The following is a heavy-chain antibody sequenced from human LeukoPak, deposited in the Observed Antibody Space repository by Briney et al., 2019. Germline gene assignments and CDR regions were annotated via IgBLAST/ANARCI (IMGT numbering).Heavy chain of an antibody. V-gene: IGHV3-48*01. Sequence: GGSLRLSCAASGFTFSSYSMNWVRQAPGKGLEWVSYISSSSSTIYYAGSVKGRFTISRDNAKNSLFLQMNSLRAEDTAVYYCARSRGSSGSYPFDYWGQGSLVTVSS. CDR1: GFTFSSYS. CDR2: ISSSSSTI. J-gene: IGHJ4*02. D-gene: IGHD1-26*01. CDR3: ARSRGSSGSYPFDY.